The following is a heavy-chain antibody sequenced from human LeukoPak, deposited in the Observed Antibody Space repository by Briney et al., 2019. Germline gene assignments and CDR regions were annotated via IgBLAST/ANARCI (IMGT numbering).Heavy chain of an antibody. CDR1: GGSISTSNYY. CDR2: IYYSGST. Sequence: SETLSLTCTVSGGSISTSNYYWGWIRQPPGKGLEWIGYIYYSGSTNYNPSLKSRVTISVDTSKNQFSLKLSSVTAADTAVYYCARSVEGYCRGGSCYSYSYYMDVWGKGTTVTVSS. V-gene: IGHV4-39*07. CDR3: ARSVEGYCRGGSCYSYSYYMDV. J-gene: IGHJ6*03. D-gene: IGHD2-15*01.